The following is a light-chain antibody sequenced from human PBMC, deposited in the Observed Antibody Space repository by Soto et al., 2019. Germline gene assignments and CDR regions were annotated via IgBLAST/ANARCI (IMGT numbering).Light chain of an antibody. CDR1: QSVSSN. CDR2: GAS. V-gene: IGKV3-15*01. Sequence: EIVTTQSPATLSVSPGERATLSCRASQSVSSNLAWYQQKPGQAPRLLIYGASTRATGIPARFSGSGSGTEFTLTISSLQSEDFAVYYCQQYNNWNTFGQGTKLEIK. CDR3: QQYNNWNT. J-gene: IGKJ2*01.